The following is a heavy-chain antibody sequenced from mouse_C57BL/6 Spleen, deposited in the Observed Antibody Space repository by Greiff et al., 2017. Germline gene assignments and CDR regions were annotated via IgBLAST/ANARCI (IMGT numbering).Heavy chain of an antibody. CDR3: AREDLDD. J-gene: IGHJ2*01. CDR2: INYDGSST. V-gene: IGHV5-16*01. Sequence: DVMLVESEGGLVQPGSSMKLSCTASGFTFSDYYMAWVRQVPEKGLEWVANINYDGSSTYYLDSLKSRFIISRANAKNILYLQMSSLKSEDTATYYCAREDLDDWGQGTTLTVSS. CDR1: GFTFSDYY.